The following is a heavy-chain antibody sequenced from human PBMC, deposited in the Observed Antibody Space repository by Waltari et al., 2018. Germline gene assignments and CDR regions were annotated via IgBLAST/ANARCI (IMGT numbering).Heavy chain of an antibody. CDR1: GGSISSRIYY. Sequence: QLQLQESGPGLVKPSETLSRTCTVSGGSISSRIYYCGWIRQPPGKGLEWIGSADHNGNPYSNRSLKSRVTILVDMSKNQFSLKVTSVTAADTAVYYCAKVWKNYRTDYWGQGTLVTVSS. V-gene: IGHV4-39*07. CDR2: ADHNGNP. CDR3: AKVWKNYRTDY. J-gene: IGHJ4*02. D-gene: IGHD1-7*01.